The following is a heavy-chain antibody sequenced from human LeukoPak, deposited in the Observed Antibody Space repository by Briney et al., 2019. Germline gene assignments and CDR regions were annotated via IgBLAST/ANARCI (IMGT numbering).Heavy chain of an antibody. CDR3: ARGSLYYDILTGPPGSPRKTPNWFDP. CDR2: INHSGST. V-gene: IGHV4-34*01. J-gene: IGHJ5*02. D-gene: IGHD3-9*01. CDR1: GGSFSGYY. Sequence: SESLSLTCAVYGGSFSGYYWSWIRQPPGKGLEWIGEINHSGSTNYNPSLKSRVTISVDTSKNQFSLKLSSVTAADTAVYYCARGSLYYDILTGPPGSPRKTPNWFDPWGQGTLVTVSS.